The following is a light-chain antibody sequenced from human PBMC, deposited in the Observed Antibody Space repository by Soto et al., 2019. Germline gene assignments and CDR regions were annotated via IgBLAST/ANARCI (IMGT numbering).Light chain of an antibody. CDR1: QSIFSSY. Sequence: EIVLTQSPSTLSLSPGESATLSCRASQSIFSSYLAWYQQKPGQAPRLLIYGASSRATGIPDRFSGDGSGTDFTLNISRLEPEDFAVYYCQQYSLSPLTFGGGTKVDI. CDR3: QQYSLSPLT. V-gene: IGKV3-20*01. J-gene: IGKJ4*01. CDR2: GAS.